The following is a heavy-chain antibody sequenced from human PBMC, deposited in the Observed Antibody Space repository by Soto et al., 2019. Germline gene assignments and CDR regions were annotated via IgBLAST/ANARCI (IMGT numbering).Heavy chain of an antibody. J-gene: IGHJ4*02. CDR2: IWYDGSNT. CDR3: VRDLLGSGGHFDY. V-gene: IGHV3-33*01. Sequence: PGESLKISCAASGFIFSSFGMHWVRQAPGKGLEWVAHIWYDGSNTYYADSVKGRFTISRDNSRNTLYLQMNSLRAEDTAVYHCVRDLLGSGGHFDYWGQGTPVTSPQ. CDR1: GFIFSSFG. D-gene: IGHD7-27*01.